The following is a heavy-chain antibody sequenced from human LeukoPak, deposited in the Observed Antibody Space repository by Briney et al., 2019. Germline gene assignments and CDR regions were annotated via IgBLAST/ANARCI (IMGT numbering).Heavy chain of an antibody. D-gene: IGHD3-22*01. J-gene: IGHJ4*02. Sequence: ASVKVSCKASGGTFSSYATSWVRQAPGQGLEWMGRIIPILGIANYAQKFQGRVTITADKSTSTAYMELSSLRSEDTAVYYCARVVDDSRSDYFDYWGQGTLVTVSS. V-gene: IGHV1-69*04. CDR1: GGTFSSYA. CDR2: IIPILGIA. CDR3: ARVVDDSRSDYFDY.